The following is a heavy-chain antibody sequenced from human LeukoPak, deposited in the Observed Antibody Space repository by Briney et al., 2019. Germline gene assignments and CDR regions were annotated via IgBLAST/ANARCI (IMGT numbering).Heavy chain of an antibody. J-gene: IGHJ2*01. CDR3: ARRIQLWSYWYFDL. V-gene: IGHV4-4*08. CDR1: GGSFTTYS. CDR2: VHSNGNT. D-gene: IGHD5-18*01. Sequence: SETLSLTCTVSGGSFTTYSWSWIRQPPGKGLDWIGDVHSNGNTNYNPSLKNRVTMSIDTSRDHFSLTLTSVTAADTAIFYCARRIQLWSYWYFDLWGRGTPVTVSS.